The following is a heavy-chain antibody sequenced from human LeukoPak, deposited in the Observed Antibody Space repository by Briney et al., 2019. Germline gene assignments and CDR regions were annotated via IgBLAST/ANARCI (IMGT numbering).Heavy chain of an antibody. V-gene: IGHV3-48*03. CDR2: ISSSGSTI. Sequence: PGGSLRLSCAASGFTFSSYEMNWVRQAPGKGLEWVSYISSSGSTIYYADSVKGRFTISRDNAKNSLYLQMNSLRAEDTAVYYCARAPGLSAFDYYYYMDVWGKGTTVTISS. J-gene: IGHJ6*03. CDR3: ARAPGLSAFDYYYYMDV. CDR1: GFTFSSYE. D-gene: IGHD3-3*01.